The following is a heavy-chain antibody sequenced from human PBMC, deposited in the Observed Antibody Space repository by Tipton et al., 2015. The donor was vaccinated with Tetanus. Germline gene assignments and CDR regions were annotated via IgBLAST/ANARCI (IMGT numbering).Heavy chain of an antibody. J-gene: IGHJ4*02. V-gene: IGHV5-51*01. D-gene: IGHD2-8*01. CDR2: IYPGDSDT. CDR1: GYIFNNYW. CDR3: ARAHCTDGVCNFDF. Sequence: QLVQSGGEVKKPGESLKISCKGSGYIFNNYWIGWVRRKPGKGLEWTGIIYPGDSDTRYSPSFQGQVTISVDKSINTAYLQWSSLKASDTSMFYCARAHCTDGVCNFDFWGQGALVTVAS.